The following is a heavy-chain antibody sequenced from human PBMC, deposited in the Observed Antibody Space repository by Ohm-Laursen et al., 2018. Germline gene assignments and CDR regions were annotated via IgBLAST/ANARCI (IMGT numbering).Heavy chain of an antibody. CDR2: VYYSGST. V-gene: IGHV4-59*11. J-gene: IGHJ4*02. CDR1: GASINSHH. D-gene: IGHD6-13*01. CDR3: ASSGSPSRAWYSFDS. Sequence: SETLSLTCTVSGASINSHHWSFIRQPPGKGLEWIAFVYYSGSTYYNPSLKSRVSMPVDTSNNQFSLQLRYVTAADTAVYYCASSGSPSRAWYSFDSWGQGTLVTVSS.